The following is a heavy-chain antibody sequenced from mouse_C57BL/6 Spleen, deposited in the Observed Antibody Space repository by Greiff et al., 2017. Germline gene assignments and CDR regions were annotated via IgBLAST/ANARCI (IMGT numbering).Heavy chain of an antibody. J-gene: IGHJ2*01. D-gene: IGHD1-2*01. CDR2: INPSSGYT. CDR3: ERSTTAYYFDY. V-gene: IGHV1-7*01. Sequence: VQLQQSGAELAKPGASVKLSCKASGYTFTSYWMHWVKQRPGQGLEWIGYINPSSGYTKYNQKFKDKATLTADKSSSTAYMQLSSLTYEDSAVYDCERSTTAYYFDYWGQGTTLTVSS. CDR1: GYTFTSYW.